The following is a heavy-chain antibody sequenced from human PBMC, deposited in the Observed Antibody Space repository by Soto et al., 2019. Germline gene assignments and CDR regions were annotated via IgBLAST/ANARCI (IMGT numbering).Heavy chain of an antibody. CDR2: IYSGGST. V-gene: IGHV3-66*01. D-gene: IGHD2-2*01. CDR1: GFTVSSNY. J-gene: IGHJ6*03. CDR3: AREGCSSTSCYYYYMDV. Sequence: GGSLRLSCAASGFTVSSNYMSWVRQAPGKGLEWVSVIYSGGSTYYADSVKGRFTISRDNSKNTLYLQMNSLRAEDTAVYYCAREGCSSTSCYYYYMDVWGKGTTVTVSS.